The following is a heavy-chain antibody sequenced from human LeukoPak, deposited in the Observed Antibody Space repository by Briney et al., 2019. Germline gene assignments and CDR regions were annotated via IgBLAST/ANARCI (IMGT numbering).Heavy chain of an antibody. CDR1: GGSISDYY. V-gene: IGHV4-59*08. CDR2: IYYSGST. CDR3: ARQSSRYSSSWNRFDP. Sequence: SETLSLTRTVSGGSISDYYWSWIRQPPGKGLEWIGYIYYSGSTNYNSSLKSRVTISVDTSKNQFSLKLTSVTAADTAVYYCARQSSRYSSSWNRFDPWGQGTLVTVSS. J-gene: IGHJ5*02. D-gene: IGHD6-13*01.